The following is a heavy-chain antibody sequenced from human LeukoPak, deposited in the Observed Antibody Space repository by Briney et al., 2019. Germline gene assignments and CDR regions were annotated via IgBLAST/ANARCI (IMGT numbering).Heavy chain of an antibody. D-gene: IGHD5-18*01. Sequence: SETLSLTCTVPGGSISCYYWSWIRQPPGKGQEWIGYIYYRESLNYNLSLKSRVTISVGTSKNQSSLKLSSVTAAETAVYYCARNPHSYGFWDYWGQGTLVTVSS. CDR1: GGSISCYY. CDR2: IYYRESL. J-gene: IGHJ4*02. V-gene: IGHV4-59*01. CDR3: ARNPHSYGFWDY.